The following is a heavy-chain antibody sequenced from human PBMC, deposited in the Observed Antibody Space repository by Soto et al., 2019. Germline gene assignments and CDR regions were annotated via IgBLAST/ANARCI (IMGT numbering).Heavy chain of an antibody. CDR2: IYYSGST. Sequence: SETLSLTCTVSGGSISSGDYYWSWIRQPPGKGLEWIGYIYYSGSTYYNPSLKSRVTISVDTSKNQFSLKLSSVTAADTAVYYCARLSRKGPKYYYGMDVWGQGTTVTVSS. CDR1: GGSISSGDYY. J-gene: IGHJ6*02. V-gene: IGHV4-30-4*01. CDR3: ARLSRKGPKYYYGMDV.